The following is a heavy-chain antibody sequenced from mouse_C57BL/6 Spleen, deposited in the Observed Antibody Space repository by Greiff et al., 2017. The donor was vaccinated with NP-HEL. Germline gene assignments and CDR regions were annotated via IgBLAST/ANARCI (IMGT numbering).Heavy chain of an antibody. Sequence: VQLQESGAELARPGASVKLSCKASGYTFTSYGISWVKQRTGQGLEWIGEIYPRSGNTYYNEKFKGKATLTADKSSSTAYMELRSLTSEDSAVYFCASYYQGYFDVWGTGTTVTVSS. CDR1: GYTFTSYG. CDR3: ASYYQGYFDV. J-gene: IGHJ1*03. D-gene: IGHD1-1*01. V-gene: IGHV1-81*01. CDR2: IYPRSGNT.